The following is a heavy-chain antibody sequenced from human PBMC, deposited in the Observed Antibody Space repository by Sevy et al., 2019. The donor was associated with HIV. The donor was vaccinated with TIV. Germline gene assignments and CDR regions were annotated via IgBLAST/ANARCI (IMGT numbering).Heavy chain of an antibody. D-gene: IGHD3-16*01. CDR1: GLTLTTTA. J-gene: IGHJ4*02. Sequence: GGSLRLSCAASGLTLTTTAMSWVRQAPGKGLEWVAGVTSDGTTDYEDAVRERFTDSRDNSKNTLYLQLNSLRADDTAVFYCAGGDTTMITDLDYWGQGTLVTVSS. V-gene: IGHV3-23*01. CDR3: AGGDTTMITDLDY. CDR2: VTSDGTT.